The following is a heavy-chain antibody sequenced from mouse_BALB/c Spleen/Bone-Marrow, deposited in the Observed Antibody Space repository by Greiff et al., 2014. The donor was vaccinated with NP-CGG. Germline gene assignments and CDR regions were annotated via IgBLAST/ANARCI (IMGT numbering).Heavy chain of an antibody. J-gene: IGHJ3*01. CDR3: AKNGDGYYAWFAY. CDR2: IWRGGST. CDR1: GFSLTSYG. V-gene: IGHV2-5*01. Sequence: VQLQQSGPGLVQPSQSLSITCTVSGFSLTSYGVHWVRQSPGKGPEWLGVIWRGGSTDYNAAFMSRLSITKDNSKSQVFFKMNSLQADDTAIYYCAKNGDGYYAWFAYWGQGTLVTVSA. D-gene: IGHD2-3*01.